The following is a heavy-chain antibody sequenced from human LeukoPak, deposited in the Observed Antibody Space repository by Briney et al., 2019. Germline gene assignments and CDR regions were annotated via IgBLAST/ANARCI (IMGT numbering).Heavy chain of an antibody. J-gene: IGHJ4*02. CDR3: AREPHSGSYFDY. V-gene: IGHV3-53*01. Sequence: TGGSLRLSCAASGFTVSSNYMSWVRQAPGKGLEWVSVIYSGGSTYYADSVKGRFTISRDNSKNTLYLQMNSLRAEDTAVYYCAREPHSGSYFDYWGQGTLVTVSS. CDR2: IYSGGST. CDR1: GFTVSSNY. D-gene: IGHD1-26*01.